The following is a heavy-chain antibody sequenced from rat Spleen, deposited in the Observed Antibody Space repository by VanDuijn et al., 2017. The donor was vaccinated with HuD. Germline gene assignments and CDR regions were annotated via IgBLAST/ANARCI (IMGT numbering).Heavy chain of an antibody. V-gene: IGHV5-29*01. D-gene: IGHD1-5*01. CDR1: GFTFSNYD. CDR3: TREGDIRTSYVMDV. CDR2: ISYDGSTP. J-gene: IGHJ4*01. Sequence: EVQLVESGGGLVQPGRSMKLSCAASGFTFSNYDMVWVRQAPAQGLKWVATISYDGSTPYYRDSVKGRFTISRDNAKSTLYLHMDSLRSEDTATYYCTREGDIRTSYVMDVWGQGTSVTVSS.